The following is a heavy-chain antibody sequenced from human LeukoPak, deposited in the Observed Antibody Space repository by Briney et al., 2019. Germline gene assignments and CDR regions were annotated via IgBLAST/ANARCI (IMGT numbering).Heavy chain of an antibody. CDR3: ARAITTAEWPSQYYFDY. CDR2: MNPNSGNT. CDR1: GYTFTSYD. Sequence: ASVKVSCKASGYTFTSYDINWVRQATGQGLEWMGWMNPNSGNTGSAQKFQGRVTMTRNTSISTAYMELSSLRSEDTAVYYCARAITTAEWPSQYYFDYWDQGTLVTVSS. D-gene: IGHD3-3*01. V-gene: IGHV1-8*01. J-gene: IGHJ4*02.